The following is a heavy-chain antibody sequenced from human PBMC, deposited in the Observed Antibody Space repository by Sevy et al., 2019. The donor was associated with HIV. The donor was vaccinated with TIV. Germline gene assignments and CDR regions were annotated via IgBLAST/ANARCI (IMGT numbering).Heavy chain of an antibody. Sequence: GGSLRLSCAASGFTFSSYAMHWVRQAPGKGLEWVAVISFDGSNKYYADSVKGRFTISTDNSKNTLYLQMNSLRAEDTAVYYCARDEYYDSSEQLIDYWGQGTLVTVSS. D-gene: IGHD3-22*01. CDR1: GFTFSSYA. CDR3: ARDEYYDSSEQLIDY. V-gene: IGHV3-30-3*01. J-gene: IGHJ4*02. CDR2: ISFDGSNK.